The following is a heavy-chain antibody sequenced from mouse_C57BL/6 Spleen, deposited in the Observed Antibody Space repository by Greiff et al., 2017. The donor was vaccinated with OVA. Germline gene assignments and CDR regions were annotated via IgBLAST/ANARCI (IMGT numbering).Heavy chain of an antibody. V-gene: IGHV1-9*01. CDR1: GYTFTGYW. CDR2: ILPGSGST. J-gene: IGHJ3*01. CDR3: ASIDYSNAY. Sequence: QVQLQQSGAELMKPGASVQLSCKATGYTFTGYWIEWVKQRPGHGLEWIGEILPGSGSTNYNGKFKGKATFTADTSSNTAYMQLSSLTTEDSAIYYCASIDYSNAYWGQGTLVTVSA. D-gene: IGHD2-5*01.